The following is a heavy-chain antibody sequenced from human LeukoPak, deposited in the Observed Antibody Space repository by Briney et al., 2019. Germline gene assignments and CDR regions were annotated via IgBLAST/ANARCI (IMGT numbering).Heavy chain of an antibody. V-gene: IGHV3-23*01. CDR1: GFTFSSYA. J-gene: IGHJ4*02. D-gene: IGHD5-24*01. CDR3: AKPVEMATIVGIFDY. CDR2: ISGSGGNT. Sequence: GGSLRLSCEASGFTFSSYAMSWVRQAPGKGLEWVAAISGSGGNTYYADSVKGRFTISSDNYKNTLYLQMNSLRAEDTAVYYCAKPVEMATIVGIFDYWGQGTLVTVSS.